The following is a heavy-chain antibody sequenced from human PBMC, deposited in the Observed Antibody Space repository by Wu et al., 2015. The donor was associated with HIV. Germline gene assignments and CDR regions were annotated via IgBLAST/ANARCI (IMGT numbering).Heavy chain of an antibody. Sequence: QVELMQSGAEVKKPGASVKVSCKARGYSFTIYYLHWVRQAPGQGLQWMGVINPSSGVTRYAQRFQGRLTMTRDSPTTTVYLDLNNLTSEDTAVYYCARVGGMGDVNNGSWFFDLWGRGSWSLSPQ. V-gene: IGHV1-46*01. CDR3: ARVGGMGDVNNGSWFFDL. CDR2: INPSSGVT. D-gene: IGHD5-12*01. J-gene: IGHJ2*01. CDR1: GYSFTIYY.